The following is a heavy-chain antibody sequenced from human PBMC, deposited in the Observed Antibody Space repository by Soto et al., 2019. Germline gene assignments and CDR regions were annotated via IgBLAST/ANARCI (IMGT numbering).Heavy chain of an antibody. J-gene: IGHJ6*02. D-gene: IGHD2-15*01. V-gene: IGHV3-23*01. Sequence: GGSLRLSCAASGFTFSSYAMSWVRQAPGKGLEWVSAISGSGGSTYYADSVKGRFTIPRDNSKNTLYLQMNSLRAEDTAVYYCAKHPTNIVQRDYGMDVWGQGTTVTVSS. CDR3: AKHPTNIVQRDYGMDV. CDR1: GFTFSSYA. CDR2: ISGSGGST.